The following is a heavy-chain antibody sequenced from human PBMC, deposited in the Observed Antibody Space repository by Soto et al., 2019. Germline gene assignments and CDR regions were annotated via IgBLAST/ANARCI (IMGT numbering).Heavy chain of an antibody. J-gene: IGHJ4*02. CDR1: GGPFRGYY. V-gene: IGHV4-34*01. Sequence: QVQLQQWGAGLLKPSETLSLTCAVSGGPFRGYYWTWIRQPPGKWLEWIGEINHSGIINYNPSLKSRVTISVDTSKNQFSLKMSSVTAADTAVYYCAKGLPTAVGSDSWGQGTLVTVSS. CDR3: AKGLPTAVGSDS. CDR2: INHSGII. D-gene: IGHD2-2*01.